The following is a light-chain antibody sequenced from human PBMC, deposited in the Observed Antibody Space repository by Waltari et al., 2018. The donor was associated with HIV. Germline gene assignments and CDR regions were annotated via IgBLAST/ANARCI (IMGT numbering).Light chain of an antibody. CDR3: ASFTSDDTVM. CDR1: DDDFGLRHF. J-gene: IGLJ3*02. CDR2: DVN. Sequence: SAVTQPASVSGLPGQSVTIPCTGDDDDFGLRHFVSWYQQHPGKPPRLMFSDVNSRAPGIPDRFSASKSGETAFLTISSLRTEDEALYYCASFTSDDTVMFGGGTLVTVL. V-gene: IGLV2-14*03.